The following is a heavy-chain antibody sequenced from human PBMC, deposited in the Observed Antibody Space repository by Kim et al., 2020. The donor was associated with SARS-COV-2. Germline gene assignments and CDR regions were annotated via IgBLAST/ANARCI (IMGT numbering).Heavy chain of an antibody. CDR2: ISYDGSNK. D-gene: IGHD2-2*01. CDR3: GKAVSTYYYYGMDV. Sequence: GGSLRLSCAASGFTFSSYGMHWVRQAPGKGLEWVAVISYDGSNKYDADSVKGRFTISRDNSKNTLYLQMNSQRAEDTAVYYCGKAVSTYYYYGMDVWGQGTPVTVSS. J-gene: IGHJ6*02. V-gene: IGHV3-30*18. CDR1: GFTFSSYG.